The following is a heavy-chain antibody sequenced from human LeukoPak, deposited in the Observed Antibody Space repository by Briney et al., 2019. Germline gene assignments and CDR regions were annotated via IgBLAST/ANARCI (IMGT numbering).Heavy chain of an antibody. Sequence: GASVEVSCKASGYTFTGNYLHWVRQAPGQGLEWMGILNPSGGSTSYAQKFQGRVTMTRDTSTSTAYTELSSLRSEDTATYYCATVDDFWSGRDYWGQGTLVTVSS. CDR1: GYTFTGNY. CDR2: LNPSGGST. V-gene: IGHV1-46*01. CDR3: ATVDDFWSGRDY. D-gene: IGHD3-3*01. J-gene: IGHJ4*02.